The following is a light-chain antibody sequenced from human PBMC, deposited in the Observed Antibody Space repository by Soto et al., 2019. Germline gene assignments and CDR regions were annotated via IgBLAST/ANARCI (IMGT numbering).Light chain of an antibody. Sequence: EIVLTQSPDTLSLSPGERATLSCRASQSVRSERLAWYQQKRGQAPRLVIFDASFRASGIPERFRGSGSGTDFTLTITRLEPEDFAVYYCQEDAGPPPITFGRGTRLDIK. V-gene: IGKV3-20*01. CDR2: DAS. CDR3: QEDAGPPPIT. CDR1: QSVRSER. J-gene: IGKJ5*01.